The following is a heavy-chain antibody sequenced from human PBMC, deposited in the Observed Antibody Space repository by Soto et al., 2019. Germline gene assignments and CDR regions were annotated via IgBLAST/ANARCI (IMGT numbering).Heavy chain of an antibody. V-gene: IGHV1-8*01. CDR3: ARGPSSIARYYYYYMDV. Sequence: ASVKVSCKASGYTFTSYDINWVRQATGKGVEWMGWMNPNSGNTGYAQKFQGRVTMTRNTSISTAYMELSSLRSEDTAVYYCARGPSSIARYYYYYMDVWGKGTTVTVSS. CDR2: MNPNSGNT. CDR1: GYTFTSYD. J-gene: IGHJ6*03. D-gene: IGHD6-6*01.